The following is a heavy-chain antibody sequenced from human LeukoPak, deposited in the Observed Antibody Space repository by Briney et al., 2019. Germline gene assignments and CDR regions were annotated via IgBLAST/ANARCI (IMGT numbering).Heavy chain of an antibody. J-gene: IGHJ4*02. V-gene: IGHV3-23*01. D-gene: IGHD2/OR15-2a*01. CDR2: ISGSGGST. Sequence: PGVSLRLSCAASGFTFSSNAMSWVRQAPGKGLEWVSAISGSGGSTYYADSVKGRFTISRDNSKNTLYLQMNSLRAEDTAVYYCAKVDTGLLSSYWGQGTLVTVSS. CDR1: GFTFSSNA. CDR3: AKVDTGLLSSY.